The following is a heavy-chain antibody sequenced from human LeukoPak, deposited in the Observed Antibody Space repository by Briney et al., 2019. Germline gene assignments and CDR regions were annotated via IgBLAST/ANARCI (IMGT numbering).Heavy chain of an antibody. CDR1: GGSIISYY. V-gene: IGHV4-59*08. J-gene: IGHJ4*02. D-gene: IGHD6-19*01. CDR2: IYYSGST. CDR3: ARGTIAVAGLFDY. Sequence: HSETLSLTCTVSGGSIISYYWSWIRQPPGKGLEWIGYIYYSGSTNYNPSLKSRVTISVDTSRNQFALKLSSVTAADTAVYYCARGTIAVAGLFDYWGQGTLVTVSS.